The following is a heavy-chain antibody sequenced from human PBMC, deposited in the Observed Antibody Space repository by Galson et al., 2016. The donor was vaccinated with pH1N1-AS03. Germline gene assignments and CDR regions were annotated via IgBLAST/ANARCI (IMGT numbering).Heavy chain of an antibody. Sequence: LSLTCTVSGGSINSDAYYWSWVRQHPGKGLEWIGYIFYSESTYYNPSLKSLVTISLDTSKNQFSLRLSSVTAADTAVYYCARQVAVAGTFYFDYWGQGTLVIVSS. J-gene: IGHJ4*02. V-gene: IGHV4-31*01. D-gene: IGHD6-19*01. CDR1: GGSINSDAYY. CDR2: IFYSEST. CDR3: ARQVAVAGTFYFDY.